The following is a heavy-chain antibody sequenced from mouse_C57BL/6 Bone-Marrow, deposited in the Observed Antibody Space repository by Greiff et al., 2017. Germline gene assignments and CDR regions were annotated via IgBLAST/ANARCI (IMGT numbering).Heavy chain of an antibody. D-gene: IGHD2-1*01. J-gene: IGHJ2*01. CDR2: IDPENGDT. Sequence: EVQLQQSGAELVRPGASVKLSCTASGFNIKDDYMHWVKQRPEQGLEWIGWIDPENGDTEYASKFQGKATITADTSSNKAYLQLSSLTSEDTTVYYCTPYGNYGYWGPGTTLTVSS. CDR3: TPYGNYGY. V-gene: IGHV14-4*01. CDR1: GFNIKDDY.